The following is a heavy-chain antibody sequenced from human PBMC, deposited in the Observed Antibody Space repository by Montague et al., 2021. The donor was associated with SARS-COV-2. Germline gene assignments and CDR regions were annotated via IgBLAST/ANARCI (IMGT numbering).Heavy chain of an antibody. CDR3: AREYSSGVYFDY. CDR2: IDWDDDK. V-gene: IGHV2-70*11. J-gene: IGHJ4*02. CDR1: GFSLSTSGMC. D-gene: IGHD6-19*01. Sequence: ALVKPTQTLTLTCTFSGFSLSTSGMCVSWIRQPPGKALEWFARIDWDDDKYYSTSLKTRLTISKDTSKNQVVLTMTNMDPVDTATYYCAREYSSGVYFDYWGQGTLVTVSS.